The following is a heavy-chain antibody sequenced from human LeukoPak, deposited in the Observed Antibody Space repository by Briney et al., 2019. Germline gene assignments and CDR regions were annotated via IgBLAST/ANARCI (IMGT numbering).Heavy chain of an antibody. J-gene: IGHJ3*01. CDR2: ISTGGRPL. CDR3: ARSQLWSLDAFDV. V-gene: IGHV3-48*03. Sequence: SGGSLRLSCEASGFTFSRYEVNWVRQAPGKGLEWISYISTGGRPLHYADSVKGRFTISRDNTKNSLYLQMNSLRAEDTAVYYCARSQLWSLDAFDVWGQGTMVTVSS. CDR1: GFTFSRYE. D-gene: IGHD1-1*01.